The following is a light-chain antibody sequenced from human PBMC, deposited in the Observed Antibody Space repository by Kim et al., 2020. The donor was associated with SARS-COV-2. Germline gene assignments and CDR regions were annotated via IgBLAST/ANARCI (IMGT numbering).Light chain of an antibody. CDR2: EVT. J-gene: IGLJ2*01. V-gene: IGLV2-23*02. CDR3: CSYARSRGLV. Sequence: QSALTQPAFVSGSPGQSITISCPGTSYDVGTYDLVAWYQHHPGKVPKLIMYEVTKRPSGVCNRFSGTKSGNTASLTISGLQAEDEGDYYCCSYARSRGLVFGGGTKVTVL. CDR1: SYDVGTYDL.